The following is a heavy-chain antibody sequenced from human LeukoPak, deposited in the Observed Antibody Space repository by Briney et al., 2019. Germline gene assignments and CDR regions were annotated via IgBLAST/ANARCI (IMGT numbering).Heavy chain of an antibody. CDR2: MNPNSGNT. J-gene: IGHJ6*02. CDR3: ARGRGGGRTKYYGMDV. CDR1: GYTFTSYD. D-gene: IGHD1-1*01. Sequence: RASVKVSCKASGYTFTSYDINWVRQATGQGLEWMGWMNPNSGNTGYAQKFQGRVTMTRNTSISTAYMELSSLRSEDTAVYYCARGRGGGRTKYYGMDVWGQGTTVTVSS. V-gene: IGHV1-8*01.